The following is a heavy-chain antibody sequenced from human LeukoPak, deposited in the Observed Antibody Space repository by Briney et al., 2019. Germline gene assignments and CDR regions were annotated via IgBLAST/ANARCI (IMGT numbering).Heavy chain of an antibody. V-gene: IGHV3-53*04. CDR2: IYSGGST. CDR1: GFTVSSNY. D-gene: IGHD2-15*01. CDR3: ARGGVERYCSGGSCYSLDY. J-gene: IGHJ4*02. Sequence: QSGGSLRLSCAASGFTVSSNYMSWVRQAPGKGLEWVSVIYSGGSTYYADSVKGRFTISRHNSKNTLYLQMNSLRAEDTAVYYCARGGVERYCSGGSCYSLDYWGQGTLVTVSS.